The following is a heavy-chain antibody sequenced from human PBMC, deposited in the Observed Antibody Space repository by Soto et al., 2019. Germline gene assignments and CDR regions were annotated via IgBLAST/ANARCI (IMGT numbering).Heavy chain of an antibody. J-gene: IGHJ6*02. V-gene: IGHV1-2*04. Sequence: ASVKVSCKASGYTFTGYYMHWVRQAPGQGLEWMGWINPNSGGTNYAQKFQGWVTMTRDTSISTAYMELSRLRSDDTAVYYCARGEVGATTSYYGMDVWGQGTTVTVSS. CDR2: INPNSGGT. D-gene: IGHD1-26*01. CDR3: ARGEVGATTSYYGMDV. CDR1: GYTFTGYY.